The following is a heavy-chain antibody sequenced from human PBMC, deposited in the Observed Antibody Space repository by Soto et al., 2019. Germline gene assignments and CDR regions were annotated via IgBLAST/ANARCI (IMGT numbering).Heavy chain of an antibody. CDR1: GYTFSNFA. D-gene: IGHD2-2*01. V-gene: IGHV1-3*01. CDR3: AREGLVLVPTTVNSDYYYYAMDV. Sequence: ASVQGACKASGYTFSNFARHWVRQAPGQRLEWMGWINAGNWNTKYSQKFQGRVTITRDTSASTAYMELSSLRSEDTAVYYCAREGLVLVPTTVNSDYYYYAMDVWGQGTTVTVS. J-gene: IGHJ6*02. CDR2: INAGNWNT.